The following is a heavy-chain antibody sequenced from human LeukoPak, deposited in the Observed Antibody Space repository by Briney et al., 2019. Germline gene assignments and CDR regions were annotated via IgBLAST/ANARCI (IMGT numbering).Heavy chain of an antibody. Sequence: ASVKVSCKASGGTFSSYAISWVRQAPGQGLEWMGGNIPIFGTANYAQKFQGRVTITADESTSTAYMELSSLRSEDTAVYYCAREGSPWELRGAFDIWGQGTMVTVSS. J-gene: IGHJ3*02. CDR1: GGTFSSYA. D-gene: IGHD3-3*01. CDR3: AREGSPWELRGAFDI. CDR2: NIPIFGTA. V-gene: IGHV1-69*01.